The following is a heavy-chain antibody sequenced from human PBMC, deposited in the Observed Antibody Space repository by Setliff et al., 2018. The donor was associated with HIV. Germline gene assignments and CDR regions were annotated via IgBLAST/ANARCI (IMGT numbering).Heavy chain of an antibody. V-gene: IGHV5-51*01. D-gene: IGHD3-10*01. J-gene: IGHJ4*02. Sequence: HGESLKISCKGSGYSFTSNWIGWVRQMPGKGLEWMGIIYPGDSDARYSPSFQGQVTIPADKSISTAYLQWSSLKASDTAMYYCARAGSGSYYNAPHYWGQGTLVTVSS. CDR3: ARAGSGSYYNAPHY. CDR2: IYPGDSDA. CDR1: GYSFTSNW.